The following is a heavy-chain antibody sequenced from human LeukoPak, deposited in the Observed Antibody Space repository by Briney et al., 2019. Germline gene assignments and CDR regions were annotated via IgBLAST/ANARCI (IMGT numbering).Heavy chain of an antibody. CDR1: GGSISSSIYY. Sequence: SETLSLTCSVSGGSISSSIYYWGWIRQPPGKGLEWIGNIYCSGSTYYNPSLKSRITISEDTSKNQFSLKLSSVTAADTAVYYCARRTTVTIPFGYWGQGTLVTVSS. CDR2: IYCSGST. D-gene: IGHD4-11*01. CDR3: ARRTTVTIPFGY. J-gene: IGHJ4*02. V-gene: IGHV4-39*01.